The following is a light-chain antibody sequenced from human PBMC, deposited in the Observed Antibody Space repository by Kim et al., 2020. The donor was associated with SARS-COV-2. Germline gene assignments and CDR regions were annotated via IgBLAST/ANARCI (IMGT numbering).Light chain of an antibody. V-gene: IGLV1-44*01. CDR1: GSNIGRNP. Sequence: GRRVTFSFSGTGSNIGRNPVGGDHQLQGTAPKLLIYSDDHRPSGVPDRFFGSKSGTSASLAISGLQSEDEADYYCAAWDDSLRGWVFGGGTQLTVL. CDR3: AAWDDSLRGWV. J-gene: IGLJ3*02. CDR2: SDD.